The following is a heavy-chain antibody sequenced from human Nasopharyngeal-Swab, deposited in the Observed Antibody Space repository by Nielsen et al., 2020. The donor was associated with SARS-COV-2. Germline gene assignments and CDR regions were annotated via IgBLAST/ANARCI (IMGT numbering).Heavy chain of an antibody. CDR3: ARSFRGTTPRDAFDI. Sequence: SETLSLTCAVYGGSFSGYYWSWIRQPPGKRLEWIGEINHSGSTNYNPSLKSRVTISVDTSKNQFSLKLSSVTAADTAVYYCARSFRGTTPRDAFDIWGQGTMVTVSS. CDR2: INHSGST. V-gene: IGHV4-34*01. D-gene: IGHD1-7*01. CDR1: GGSFSGYY. J-gene: IGHJ3*02.